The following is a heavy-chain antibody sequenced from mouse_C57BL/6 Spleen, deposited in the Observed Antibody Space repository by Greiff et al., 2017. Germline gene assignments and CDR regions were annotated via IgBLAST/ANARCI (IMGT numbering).Heavy chain of an antibody. Sequence: VQLQQPGAELVMPGASVKLSCKASGYTFTSYWMHWVKQRPGQGLEWIGEIDPSDSYTNYNQKFKGKSTLTVDKSSSTAYMQLSSLTSEDSAVYYCARDDYGSSYPWYFDVWGTGTTVTVSS. CDR3: ARDDYGSSYPWYFDV. D-gene: IGHD1-1*01. CDR2: IDPSDSYT. J-gene: IGHJ1*03. V-gene: IGHV1-69*01. CDR1: GYTFTSYW.